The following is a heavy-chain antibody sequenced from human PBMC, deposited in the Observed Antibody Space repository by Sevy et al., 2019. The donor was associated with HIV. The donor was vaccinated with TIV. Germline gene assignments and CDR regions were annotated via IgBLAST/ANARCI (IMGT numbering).Heavy chain of an antibody. J-gene: IGHJ4*02. CDR2: INHIGST. CDR3: ARGQWELYY. D-gene: IGHD3-3*01. Sequence: SETLSLTCAVYGGSFSGFYWTWIRQPPGRGLEWIGEINHIGSTTYNPSLKSRVTISVDTSKNQFSLKLSSVTAADTAVYYCARGQWELYYWGQGIQVTVSS. CDR1: GGSFSGFY. V-gene: IGHV4-34*01.